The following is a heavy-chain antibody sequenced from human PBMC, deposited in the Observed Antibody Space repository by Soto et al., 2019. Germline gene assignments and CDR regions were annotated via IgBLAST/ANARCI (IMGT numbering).Heavy chain of an antibody. CDR3: ARVYPGSYRPSWSL. D-gene: IGHD3-16*02. Sequence: GGSLRLSCAASGVTFSSYWMHWVRQAPGKGLVWVSRINSDGSSTSYADSVKGRFTISRDNAKNTLYLQMNSLRAEDTAVYYCARVYPGSYRPSWSLGGQGTLVTVSS. CDR2: INSDGSST. V-gene: IGHV3-74*01. J-gene: IGHJ4*02. CDR1: GVTFSSYW.